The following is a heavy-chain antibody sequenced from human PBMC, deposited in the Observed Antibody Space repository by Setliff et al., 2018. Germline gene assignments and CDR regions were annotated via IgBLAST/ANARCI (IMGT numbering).Heavy chain of an antibody. J-gene: IGHJ5*02. CDR2: IYHSGSP. CDR3: ARTNYYDSSTYFNWFDP. Sequence: PSETLSLTCAVSGYSISSGYYWGWIRQPPGKGLEWIGSIYHSGSPYYNPSLKSRVTMSVDTSKNQFSLQLSSVTAADTAVYYCARTNYYDSSTYFNWFDPWGQGTLVTVSS. V-gene: IGHV4-38-2*01. CDR1: GYSISSGYY. D-gene: IGHD3-22*01.